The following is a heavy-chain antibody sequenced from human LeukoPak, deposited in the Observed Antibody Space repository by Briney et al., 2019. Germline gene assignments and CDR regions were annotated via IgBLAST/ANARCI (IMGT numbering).Heavy chain of an antibody. Sequence: GGSLRRSCAASGFTVSSNYMSWVRQAPGKGLEWVSVIYSGGSTYYADSVKGRFTISRHNSKNTLYLQMNSLRAEDTAVYYCATSRWFGELLPYDYWGQGTLVTVSS. CDR3: ATSRWFGELLPYDY. J-gene: IGHJ4*02. CDR2: IYSGGST. CDR1: GFTVSSNY. V-gene: IGHV3-53*04. D-gene: IGHD3-10*01.